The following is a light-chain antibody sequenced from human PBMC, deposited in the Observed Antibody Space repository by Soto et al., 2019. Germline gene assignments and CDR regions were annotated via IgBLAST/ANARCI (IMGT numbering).Light chain of an antibody. CDR1: QSIRNS. Sequence: DIQMTQSPSSLSASVGDRVTITCRSSQSIRNSLNWYQQKPGKAPNLLIYAASSLQSGVPSRFSGSGSGTDFTLTISSLQPEDFATYYCQQYNSYPITFGQGTRLEIK. J-gene: IGKJ5*01. CDR2: AAS. V-gene: IGKV1-39*01. CDR3: QQYNSYPIT.